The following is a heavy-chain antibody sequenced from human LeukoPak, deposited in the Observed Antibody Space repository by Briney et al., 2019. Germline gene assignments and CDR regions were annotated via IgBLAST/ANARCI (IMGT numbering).Heavy chain of an antibody. CDR1: GYSFINYG. J-gene: IGHJ5*02. CDR2: ISTYNDNT. D-gene: IGHD2-2*01. CDR3: ARIGCSSTSCYGNAVDP. Sequence: ASLKVSSKASGYSFINYGFNWVRQAPGQGLEWMGWISTYNDNTLYAQNFLGRVTMSTDTSKSTAYMELRSLRSDDTAVYYCARIGCSSTSCYGNAVDPWGQGTLVTVSS. V-gene: IGHV1-18*01.